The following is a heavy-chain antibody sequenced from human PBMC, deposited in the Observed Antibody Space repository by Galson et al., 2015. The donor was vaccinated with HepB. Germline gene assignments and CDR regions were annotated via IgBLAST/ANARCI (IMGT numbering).Heavy chain of an antibody. D-gene: IGHD2-21*02. CDR2: LYSGGSA. CDR3: ARSDTHLYYGMDV. CDR1: GFTVSNNY. V-gene: IGHV3-53*04. Sequence: SLRLSCAASGFTVSNNYMSWVRQAPGKGLEWVSILYSGGSAFYAASVRGRFTISRHNSNNTLYLQMSSLRPEDTAVYYCARSDTHLYYGMDVWGQGTSVTVSS. J-gene: IGHJ6*02.